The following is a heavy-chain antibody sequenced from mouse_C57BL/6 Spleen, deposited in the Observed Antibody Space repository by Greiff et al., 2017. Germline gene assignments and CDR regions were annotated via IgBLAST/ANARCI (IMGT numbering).Heavy chain of an antibody. CDR2: IHPNSGST. D-gene: IGHD1-1*01. CDR1: GYTFTSYW. Sequence: VQLQQPGAELVKPGASVKLSCKASGYTFTSYWMHWVKQRPGQGLEWIGMIHPNSGSTNYNEKFKSKATLTVDKSSSTAYMQLSSLTSEDAAVYYSSRGNGYGSSGYFDYWGQGTTLTVSS. V-gene: IGHV1-64*01. J-gene: IGHJ2*01. CDR3: SRGNGYGSSGYFDY.